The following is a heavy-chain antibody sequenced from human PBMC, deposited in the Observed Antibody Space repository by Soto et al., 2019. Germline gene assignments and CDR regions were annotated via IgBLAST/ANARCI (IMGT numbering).Heavy chain of an antibody. Sequence: QVQLQQWGAGLLKPSETLSLTCAVYGGFVSSGSYYWSWIRQPPGKGLEWIGEMSHRGGTHFNPSLNSGVSISVDTSKDQFSLKMSSVTAAATVLYYCARVERGTAKTVVDAFDIWGPGTMVTVSS. V-gene: IGHV4-34*01. D-gene: IGHD2-21*02. CDR1: GGFVSSGSYY. J-gene: IGHJ3*02. CDR2: MSHRGGT. CDR3: ARVERGTAKTVVDAFDI.